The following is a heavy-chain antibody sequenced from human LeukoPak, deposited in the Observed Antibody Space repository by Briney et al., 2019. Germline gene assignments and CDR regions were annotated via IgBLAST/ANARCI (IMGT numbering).Heavy chain of an antibody. D-gene: IGHD6-19*01. V-gene: IGHV3-48*04. CDR3: ARQWLRGFDY. CDR1: GFTFSSYA. J-gene: IGHJ4*02. Sequence: GGSLRLSCAASGFTFSSYAMHWVRQAPGKGLEWVSYISSSGSTIYYADSVKGRFTISRDNAKNSLYLQMNSLRAEDTAVYYCARQWLRGFDYWGQGTLVTVSS. CDR2: ISSSGSTI.